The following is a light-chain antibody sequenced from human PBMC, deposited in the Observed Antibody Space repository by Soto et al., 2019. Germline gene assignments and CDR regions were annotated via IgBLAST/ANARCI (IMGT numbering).Light chain of an antibody. V-gene: IGLV4-69*01. J-gene: IGLJ2*01. Sequence: QPVLTQSPSASASLGASVKLTCTLSSGHSSYAIAWHQQQPEKGPRYLMKLNSDGSHSKRDGIPDRISGSSSGAERYLTISSLQSEDEADYYCQTWGTGIRVFGGGTKLTVL. CDR3: QTWGTGIRV. CDR1: SGHSSYA. CDR2: LNSDGSH.